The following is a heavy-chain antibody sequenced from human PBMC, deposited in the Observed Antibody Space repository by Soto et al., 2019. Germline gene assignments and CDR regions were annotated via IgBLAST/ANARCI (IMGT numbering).Heavy chain of an antibody. CDR2: MNPNSGNT. CDR3: ARVYTGMGRYYYGMDV. J-gene: IGHJ6*02. V-gene: IGHV1-8*01. D-gene: IGHD3-10*01. CDR1: GYTFTSYD. Sequence: QVQLVQSGAEVKKPGASVKVSCKASGYTFTSYDINWVRQATGQGLEWMGCMNPNSGNTGYAQKFQGRVTMTRNTSISTAYMELSRLRSEDTAVYYCARVYTGMGRYYYGMDVWGRGTTVTVSS.